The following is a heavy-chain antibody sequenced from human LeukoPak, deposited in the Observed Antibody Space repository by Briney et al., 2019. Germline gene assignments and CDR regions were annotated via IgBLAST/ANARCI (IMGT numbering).Heavy chain of an antibody. D-gene: IGHD1-14*01. Sequence: GGSLRLSCAASGFTFNTYAMSWVRQAPGKGLEWVSGIGTSGSGTYHADSVKGRFTISRDNSKNSLYLLMNNLRAEDTAIYYCAKRNNREFDYWGQGTLVTVSS. CDR2: IGTSGSGT. CDR3: AKRNNREFDY. J-gene: IGHJ4*02. V-gene: IGHV3-23*01. CDR1: GFTFNTYA.